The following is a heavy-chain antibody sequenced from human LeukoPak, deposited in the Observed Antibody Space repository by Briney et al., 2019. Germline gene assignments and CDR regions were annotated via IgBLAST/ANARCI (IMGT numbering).Heavy chain of an antibody. V-gene: IGHV4-34*01. CDR1: AFIFSGHW. Sequence: PGGSLRLSCEGSAFIFSGHWMNWVRQPPGKGLEWIGEINHSGSTNYNPSLKSRVTISVDTSRNQFSLKLSSVTAADTAVYYCARHYGPWGQGTLVTVSS. CDR3: ARHYGP. D-gene: IGHD3-16*01. J-gene: IGHJ5*02. CDR2: INHSGST.